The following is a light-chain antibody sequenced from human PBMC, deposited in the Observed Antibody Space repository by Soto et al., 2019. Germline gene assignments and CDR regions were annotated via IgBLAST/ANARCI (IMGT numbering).Light chain of an antibody. CDR2: WAS. J-gene: IGKJ1*01. V-gene: IGKV4-1*01. CDR1: QSVLYSSNNRNY. Sequence: DIVMTQSPDSLAVSLGERATINCKSSQSVLYSSNNRNYLAWYQQKPGQPPKLLIYWASARESGVPDRFSGRGVGKNFTPPISSRQTENGAFYYCKHFFSSPGTFGQGPKGEIK. CDR3: KHFFSSPGT.